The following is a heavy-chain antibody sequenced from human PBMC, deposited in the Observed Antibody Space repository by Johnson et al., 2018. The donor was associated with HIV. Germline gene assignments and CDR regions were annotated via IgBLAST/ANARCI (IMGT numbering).Heavy chain of an antibody. Sequence: QVQLVESGGGLVKPGGSLRLSCAASGFTFSDYCMSWIRQAPGKGLEWVSYISSSGSTIYYADSVKGRFTISRDNAKNSLYLQMNSLRAEDTAVYYCASEYSSSSQPNAFDIGGQGTMVTVSS. D-gene: IGHD6-6*01. V-gene: IGHV3-11*04. CDR1: GFTFSDYC. CDR3: ASEYSSSSQPNAFDI. J-gene: IGHJ3*02. CDR2: ISSSGSTI.